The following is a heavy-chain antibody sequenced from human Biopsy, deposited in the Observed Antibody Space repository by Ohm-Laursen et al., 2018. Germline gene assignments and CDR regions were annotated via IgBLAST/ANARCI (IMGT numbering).Heavy chain of an antibody. CDR3: ARGSSYGYDFDY. V-gene: IGHV4-59*01. CDR2: TYYSGST. Sequence: PSQTLSLTCTVSGGSISRDYWAWIRQPPGKGLQWIGYTYYSGSTNYNPSLNSRVTIAVDTSKNQFSLRLTSVTAADTAVYFCARGSSYGYDFDYWGQGTLVAVSS. CDR1: GGSISRDY. J-gene: IGHJ4*02. D-gene: IGHD5-18*01.